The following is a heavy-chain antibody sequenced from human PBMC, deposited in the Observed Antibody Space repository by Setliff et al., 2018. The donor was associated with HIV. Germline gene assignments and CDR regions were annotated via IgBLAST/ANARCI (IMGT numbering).Heavy chain of an antibody. CDR2: IKNRPAGGTT. CDR3: TTEDPWLRFGH. J-gene: IGHJ5*02. CDR1: EFTFSDVW. V-gene: IGHV3-15*01. D-gene: IGHD5-12*01. Sequence: GGSLRLSCAASEFTFSDVWVNWVRQAPGRGLEWVGRIKNRPAGGTTDYAAPVKGRFTISRDDSKTTLYLQMNSLKTEDTAVYYCTTEDPWLRFGHWGQGTLVTVSS.